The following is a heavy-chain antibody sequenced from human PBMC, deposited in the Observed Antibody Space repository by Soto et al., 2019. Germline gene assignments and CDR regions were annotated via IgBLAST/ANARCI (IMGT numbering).Heavy chain of an antibody. CDR1: GYTLTELS. CDR2: FDPEDGET. V-gene: IGHV1-24*01. D-gene: IGHD3-22*01. J-gene: IGHJ6*02. Sequence: ASVKVSCKGSGYTLTELSMHWVRQAPGKGLEWMGGFDPEDGETIYAQKFQGRVTMTEDTSTDTAYMELSRLRSEDTTVYYCAGGSGYFRLGSYYYYGMDVWGQGTTVTVSS. CDR3: AGGSGYFRLGSYYYYGMDV.